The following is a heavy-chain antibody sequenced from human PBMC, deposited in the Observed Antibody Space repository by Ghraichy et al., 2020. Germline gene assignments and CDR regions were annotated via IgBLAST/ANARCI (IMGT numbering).Heavy chain of an antibody. J-gene: IGHJ3*02. CDR3: ARNGALGWELPQDAFDI. CDR1: GYTFTSYG. D-gene: IGHD1-26*01. Sequence: ASVKVSCKASGYTFTSYGISWVRQAPGQGLEWMGWISAYNGNTNYAQKLQGRVTMTTDTSTSTAYMELRSLRSDDTAVYYCARNGALGWELPQDAFDIWGQGTIVTVSS. CDR2: ISAYNGNT. V-gene: IGHV1-18*01.